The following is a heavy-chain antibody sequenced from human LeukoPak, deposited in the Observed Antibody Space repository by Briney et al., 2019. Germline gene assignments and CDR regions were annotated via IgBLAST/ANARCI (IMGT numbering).Heavy chain of an antibody. CDR1: GYTFTSYY. CDR3: ARAGRCSGGSCYSVYYYYYGMDV. V-gene: IGHV1-46*01. D-gene: IGHD2-15*01. J-gene: IGHJ6*02. Sequence: ASVKVSCKASGYTFTSYYMHWVRPAPGQGLEWMGIINPSGGSTSYAQKFQGRVTMTRDTSTSTVYMELSSLRSEDTAVYYCARAGRCSGGSCYSVYYYYYGMDVWGQGTTVTASS. CDR2: INPSGGST.